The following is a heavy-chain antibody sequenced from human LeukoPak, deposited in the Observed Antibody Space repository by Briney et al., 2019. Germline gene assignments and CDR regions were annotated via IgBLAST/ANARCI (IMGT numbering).Heavy chain of an antibody. CDR2: IYYSGST. Sequence: SETLSLTCTVSGGSISSYYWSWIRQPPGKGLEWIGYIYYSGSTNYNPSLKSRVTISVDTSKNQFPLKLSSVTAADTAVYYCARKNGDYEDWFDPWGQGTLVTVSS. V-gene: IGHV4-59*08. D-gene: IGHD4-17*01. CDR1: GGSISSYY. CDR3: ARKNGDYEDWFDP. J-gene: IGHJ5*02.